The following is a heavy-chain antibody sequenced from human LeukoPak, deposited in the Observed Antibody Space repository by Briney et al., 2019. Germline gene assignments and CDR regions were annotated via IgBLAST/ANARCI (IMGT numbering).Heavy chain of an antibody. Sequence: ASVKHSCKASGYTFTCYYMHWVGQAPGQGLEYMGWINPNSGDTNHAQNFQGRVTLTRDTSISTAYMELSSLRSDDSALDYCAGEYCSGGSCRQGFDYWGQGTLVTVSS. CDR3: AGEYCSGGSCRQGFDY. CDR1: GYTFTCYY. D-gene: IGHD2-15*01. CDR2: INPNSGDT. J-gene: IGHJ4*02. V-gene: IGHV1-2*02.